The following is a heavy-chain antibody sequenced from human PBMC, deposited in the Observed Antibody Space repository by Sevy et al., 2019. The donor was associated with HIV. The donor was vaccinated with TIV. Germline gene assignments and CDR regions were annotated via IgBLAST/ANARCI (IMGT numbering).Heavy chain of an antibody. J-gene: IGHJ3*02. CDR2: ISGSGGST. Sequence: GGSLRLSCAASGFTFSSYAMSWVRQAPGKGLEWVSAISGSGGSTYYADSVKGRFTISRDNSKNTLYLQMNSLRAEDTAVYYCAKDSDYDFWIGYSHAFDIWGQGTMVTVSS. D-gene: IGHD3-3*01. CDR3: AKDSDYDFWIGYSHAFDI. V-gene: IGHV3-23*01. CDR1: GFTFSSYA.